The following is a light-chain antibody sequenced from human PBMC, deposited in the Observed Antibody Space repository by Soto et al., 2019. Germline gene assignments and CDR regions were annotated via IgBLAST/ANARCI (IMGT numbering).Light chain of an antibody. CDR2: AAS. CDR1: QGISSY. V-gene: IGKV1-9*01. CDR3: QQLNSYPPP. J-gene: IGKJ4*01. Sequence: IQLTQSPSSLSASVGDRVTITCRASQGISSYLAWYQQKPGKAPKLLIYAASTLQSGVPSRVSGSGSGTDFTLTISSLQPEDFATYYCQQLNSYPPPFGGGTKVESK.